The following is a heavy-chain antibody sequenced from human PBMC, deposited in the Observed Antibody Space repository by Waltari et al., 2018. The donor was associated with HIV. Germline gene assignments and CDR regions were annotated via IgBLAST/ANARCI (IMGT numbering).Heavy chain of an antibody. CDR2: VYFSGKT. CDR1: GGSISNTHYY. J-gene: IGHJ3*02. D-gene: IGHD1-1*01. V-gene: IGHV4-39*01. Sequence: QLQLQESGPGLVKPSETLSLTCTVSGGSISNTHYYWGWIRRPPGKGLEWIGSVYFSGKTYYNPALKSRVTVSVDTSKSQFSLRLNSVTAADTAVYYCARHDWKGSDGYDIWGRGTMVTVSS. CDR3: ARHDWKGSDGYDI.